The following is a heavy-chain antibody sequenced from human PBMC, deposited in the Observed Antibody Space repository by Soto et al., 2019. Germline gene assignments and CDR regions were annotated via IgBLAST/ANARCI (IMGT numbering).Heavy chain of an antibody. V-gene: IGHV3-33*01. Sequence: RGSLRLSCAASGFTFGSYGMHWFRQASGKGLEWVAVIWYDGSNKYYADSVKGRFTISRDNSKNTLYLQMNSLRAEDTAVYYCARDPPQRYCSRISCLLYYYYYYMAGWGQRTTVPVAS. CDR1: GFTFGSYG. CDR2: IWYDGSNK. D-gene: IGHD2-2*01. CDR3: ARDPPQRYCSRISCLLYYYYYYMAG. J-gene: IGHJ6*03.